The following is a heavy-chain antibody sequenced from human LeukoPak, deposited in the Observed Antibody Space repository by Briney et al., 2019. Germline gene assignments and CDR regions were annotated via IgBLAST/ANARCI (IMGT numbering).Heavy chain of an antibody. CDR1: GYSFTSYW. D-gene: IGHD3-10*01. CDR3: ARLYGSGNHLKRFDY. V-gene: IGHV5-51*01. CDR2: IYPGDSDT. J-gene: IGHJ4*02. Sequence: GESMKISCKGSGYSFTSYWIGWVRQMPGKGLEWMGIIYPGDSDTRYRPSFQGQVSISADKSISTAYLQWSSLKASDTAMYYCARLYGSGNHLKRFDYWGQGTLVTVSS.